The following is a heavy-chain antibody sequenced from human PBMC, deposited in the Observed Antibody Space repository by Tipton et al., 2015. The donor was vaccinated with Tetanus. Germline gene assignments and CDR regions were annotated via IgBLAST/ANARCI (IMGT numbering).Heavy chain of an antibody. Sequence: SLRLSCAASGFTFSTYAMAWVRQAPGKGLECVSSISGSGRTTSYADSVKGRFTISRDNSKNTLYLQMSSLRVDDTAVYYCAKDQLWLLGGNQWGQGTLVTVSS. D-gene: IGHD5-18*01. CDR2: ISGSGRTT. V-gene: IGHV3-23*01. CDR3: AKDQLWLLGGNQ. J-gene: IGHJ4*02. CDR1: GFTFSTYA.